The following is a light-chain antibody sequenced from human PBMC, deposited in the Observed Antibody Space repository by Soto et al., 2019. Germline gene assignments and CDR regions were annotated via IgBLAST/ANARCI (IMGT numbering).Light chain of an antibody. J-gene: IGLJ2*01. Sequence: QSVLTQPASVSGSPGQSITISCTGTSSDVGYYNHVSWYQQHPGKAPKLMIYEVTKRPSGVSNRFSGSKSGNTASLTISGRQAEDEADYYCSSYTSSSTLVFGGGTKLTVL. CDR1: SSDVGYYNH. V-gene: IGLV2-14*01. CDR2: EVT. CDR3: SSYTSSSTLV.